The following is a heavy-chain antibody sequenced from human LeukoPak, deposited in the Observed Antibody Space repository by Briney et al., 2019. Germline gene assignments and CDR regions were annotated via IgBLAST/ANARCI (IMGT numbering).Heavy chain of an antibody. CDR2: ISGSGSST. J-gene: IGHJ4*02. CDR1: GFTFSSYA. V-gene: IGHV3-23*01. CDR3: ARARSQGGNYYFFDY. Sequence: GGSLRLSCAASGFTFSSYAMSWVRQAPGKGLEWVSAISGSGSSTYYADSVKGWFTISRDNSKNTLYLQMNSLRAEDTAVYYCARARSQGGNYYFFDYWGPGTLVTVSS. D-gene: IGHD1-26*01.